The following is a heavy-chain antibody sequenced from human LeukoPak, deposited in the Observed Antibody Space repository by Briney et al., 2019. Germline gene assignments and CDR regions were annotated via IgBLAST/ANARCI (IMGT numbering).Heavy chain of an antibody. J-gene: IGHJ4*02. D-gene: IGHD2-8*01. Sequence: GGSLRLSCAASGFTVSSSYMSWVRQAPGKGLEWVSIISSAGTTYYADSVKGRFTISRDNSKNTVYLQVNSLRDEDTAVYYCATGNGGLFDYWGQGTLVTVSS. CDR1: GFTVSSSY. CDR3: ATGNGGLFDY. V-gene: IGHV3-66*01. CDR2: ISSAGTT.